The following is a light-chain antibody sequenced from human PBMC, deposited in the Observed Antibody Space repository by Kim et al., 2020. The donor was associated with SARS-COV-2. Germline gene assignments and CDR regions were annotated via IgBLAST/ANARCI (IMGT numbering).Light chain of an antibody. J-gene: IGKJ4*01. V-gene: IGKV1-6*01. CDR1: HDIGNR. CDR3: LQQDNIPIT. CDR2: SAS. Sequence: AIQLAQSPSSLSATVGDSITFTCRASHDIGNRLAWFQQKPGQAPRLLVYSASSLQTGVPPRFRASGSGTGFTLTVSSLQAEDFATYYCLQQDNIPITFGGGTKVDIK.